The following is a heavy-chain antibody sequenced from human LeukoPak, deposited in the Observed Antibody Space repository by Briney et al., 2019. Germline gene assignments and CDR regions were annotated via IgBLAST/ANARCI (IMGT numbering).Heavy chain of an antibody. CDR3: ARVPGDYGLDY. D-gene: IGHD4-17*01. CDR2: IYYSGST. J-gene: IGHJ4*02. CDR1: GGSISSYY. V-gene: IGHV4-59*01. Sequence: SETLSLTCTVSGGSISSYYWSWIRQPPGKGLEWIGYIYYSGSTNYNPSLKSRVTISVDTAKNQFSLKLSSVTAADTAVYYCARVPGDYGLDYWGQGTLVTVSS.